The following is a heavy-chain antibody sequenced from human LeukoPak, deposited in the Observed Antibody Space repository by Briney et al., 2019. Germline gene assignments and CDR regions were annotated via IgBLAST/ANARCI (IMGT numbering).Heavy chain of an antibody. CDR2: IRHDGSNK. CDR1: GFTFSSYG. Sequence: PGGSLRLSCAASGFTFSSYGMHWVRQAPGKGLEWVAFIRHDGSNKYYADSVKGRFTISRDNSKNTLYLQMNSLRAGDTAVYYCAKGSKLVVITRDHYMAVWSKGTTVTISS. J-gene: IGHJ6*03. D-gene: IGHD3-22*01. CDR3: AKGSKLVVITRDHYMAV. V-gene: IGHV3-30*02.